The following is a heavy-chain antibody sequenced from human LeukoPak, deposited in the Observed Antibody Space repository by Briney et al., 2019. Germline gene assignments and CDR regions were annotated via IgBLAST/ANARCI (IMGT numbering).Heavy chain of an antibody. CDR2: ISSSSSYI. J-gene: IGHJ4*02. V-gene: IGHV3-21*01. CDR3: ASDPGYCTSTSCYSLYYLDY. CDR1: GFTFSSYS. Sequence: GGSLRLSCAASGFTFSSYSMNWVRQAPGKGLEWVSSISSSSSYIYYADSVKGRFTISRDNAKNSLSLQMISLRAEDTAVYFCASDPGYCTSTSCYSLYYLDYWGQGILVTVSS. D-gene: IGHD2-2*01.